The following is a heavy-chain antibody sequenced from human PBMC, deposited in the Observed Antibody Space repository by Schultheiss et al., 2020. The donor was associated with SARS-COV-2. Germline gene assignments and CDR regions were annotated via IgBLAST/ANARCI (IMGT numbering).Heavy chain of an antibody. Sequence: SETLSLTCTVSGGSISSGSYYWSWIRQPAGKGLEWIGSIYYSGSTYYNPSLKSRVTMSVDTSKNQFSLNLTSVTAADTAIYYCARDVIVVGSYYGTDVWGQGSTVTVSS. CDR2: IYYSGST. V-gene: IGHV4-39*07. D-gene: IGHD2-15*01. CDR1: GGSISSGSYY. CDR3: ARDVIVVGSYYGTDV. J-gene: IGHJ6*02.